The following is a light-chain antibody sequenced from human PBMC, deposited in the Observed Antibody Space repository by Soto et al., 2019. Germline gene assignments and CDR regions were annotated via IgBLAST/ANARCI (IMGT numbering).Light chain of an antibody. CDR3: QQYNNWPRT. CDR2: GAS. CDR1: QSVSSY. V-gene: IGKV3D-15*01. J-gene: IGKJ1*01. Sequence: EIVLTQSPATLSLSPGERATVSGRASQSVSSYLASYQQKPGQAPTLLIYGASSSATGIPDRFSGSGSGTDFALTISSLQSEDFAVYYCQQYNNWPRTFGQGTKVDIK.